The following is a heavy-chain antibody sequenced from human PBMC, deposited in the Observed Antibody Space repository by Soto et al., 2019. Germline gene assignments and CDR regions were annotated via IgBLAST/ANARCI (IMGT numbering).Heavy chain of an antibody. CDR2: IYYSGST. CDR1: GGSISSSSYY. V-gene: IGHV4-39*01. Sequence: QLQLQESGPGLVKPSETLSLTCTVSGGSISSSSYYWGWIRQPPGKGLEWIGSIYYSGSTYYNPSLKSRVTISVDTSKNQFSLKLSSVTAADTAVYYCARSTMVRGADFDYWGQGTLVTVSS. J-gene: IGHJ4*02. CDR3: ARSTMVRGADFDY. D-gene: IGHD3-10*01.